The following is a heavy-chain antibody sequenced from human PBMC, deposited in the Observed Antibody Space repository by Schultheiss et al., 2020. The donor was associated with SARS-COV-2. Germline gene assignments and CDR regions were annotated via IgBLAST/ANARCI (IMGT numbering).Heavy chain of an antibody. J-gene: IGHJ2*01. CDR3: ARGGLRHPEYWYFDL. V-gene: IGHV3-30-3*01. CDR2: ISYDGSNK. Sequence: GGSLRLSCAASGFTFSSYAMHWVRQAPGKGLEWVAVISYDGSNKYYADSVKGRFTISRDNSKNTLYLQMNSLRAEDTAVYYCARGGLRHPEYWYFDLWGRGTLVTVSS. CDR1: GFTFSSYA. D-gene: IGHD3-16*01.